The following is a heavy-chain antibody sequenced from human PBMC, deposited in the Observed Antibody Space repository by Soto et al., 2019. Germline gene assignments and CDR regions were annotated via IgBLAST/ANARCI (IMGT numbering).Heavy chain of an antibody. V-gene: IGHV1-2*04. D-gene: IGHD3-3*01. CDR3: ARVGSTIFHFDY. J-gene: IGHJ4*02. CDR2: INPNSGGT. CDR1: GYTFTGYY. Sequence: QVQLVQSGAEVKKPGASVKVSCKASGYTFTGYYMHWVRQAPGQGLEWMGWINPNSGGTNYAQKFQGWVTMTRDTSSSTASMALSRLRSDDTAVYYCARVGSTIFHFDYWGQGTLVTVSS.